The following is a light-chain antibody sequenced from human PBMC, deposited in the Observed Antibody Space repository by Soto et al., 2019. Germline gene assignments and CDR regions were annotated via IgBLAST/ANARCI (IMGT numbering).Light chain of an antibody. CDR3: QVWDTSSDHAVV. CDR2: FDS. CDR1: NIGSYS. Sequence: SYELTQPPSVSVAPGKTATITCGGNNIGSYSVHWYQQMPGQAPVLVIFFDSERPSGIPERFSGSNSGSTATLTISRVEAGDEADYYCQVWDTSSDHAVVFGGGTKVTVL. V-gene: IGLV3-21*01. J-gene: IGLJ2*01.